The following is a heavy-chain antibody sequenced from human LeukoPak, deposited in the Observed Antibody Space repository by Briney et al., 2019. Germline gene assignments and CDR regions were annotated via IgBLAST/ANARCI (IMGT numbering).Heavy chain of an antibody. CDR3: ARGTEKQWLDQNYFDY. D-gene: IGHD6-19*01. Sequence: ASVKVSCKASGYTFTSYYMHWVRQAPGQGLEWMGIINPSGGSTSYAQKFQGRVTMTRDMSTGTVYMELSSLRSEDTAVYYCARGTEKQWLDQNYFDYWGQGTLVTVSS. CDR1: GYTFTSYY. V-gene: IGHV1-46*01. CDR2: INPSGGST. J-gene: IGHJ4*02.